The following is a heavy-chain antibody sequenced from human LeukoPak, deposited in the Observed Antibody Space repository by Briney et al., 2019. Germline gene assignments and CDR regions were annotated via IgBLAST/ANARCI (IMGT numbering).Heavy chain of an antibody. D-gene: IGHD4-23*01. V-gene: IGHV1-2*04. CDR2: INPNSGGT. J-gene: IGHJ4*02. Sequence: ASVKVSCKASGYTFTGYYMHWVRQAPGQGLEWMGWINPNSGGTNYAQKFQGWVTMTRDTSISTAYMELSRLRSDDTAVYYCASLRGDYGGPPAYWGQGTLVTVSS. CDR3: ASLRGDYGGPPAY. CDR1: GYTFTGYY.